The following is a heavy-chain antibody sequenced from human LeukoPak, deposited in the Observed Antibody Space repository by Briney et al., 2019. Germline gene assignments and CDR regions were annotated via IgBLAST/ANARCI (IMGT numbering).Heavy chain of an antibody. CDR2: VSYSGGT. CDR3: ARLSTSYDFWSPLDY. CDR1: GASVSSHY. V-gene: IGHV4-59*02. Sequence: SETLSLTCTVSGASVSSHYWSWIRQPPGKGLEWIGYVSYSGGTNYNPSLKSRVTISLDTSKDQFSLRLNSVTAADTAVYYCARLSTSYDFWSPLDYWGQGTLVTVSS. D-gene: IGHD3-3*01. J-gene: IGHJ4*02.